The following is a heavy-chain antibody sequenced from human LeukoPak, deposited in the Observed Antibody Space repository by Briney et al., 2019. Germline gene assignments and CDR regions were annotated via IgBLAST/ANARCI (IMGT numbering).Heavy chain of an antibody. CDR2: IYTSGST. V-gene: IGHV4-4*07. J-gene: IGHJ6*03. CDR1: GGSISSYY. Sequence: PSETLSLTCTVSGGSISSYYWSWIRQPAGKGLEWIGRIYTSGSTNYNPSLKSRVTMSVDTSKNQFSLKLSSVTAADTAVYYCARDCSSTSCYTGLGYYYYYMDVWGKGTTVTVSS. CDR3: ARDCSSTSCYTGLGYYYYYMDV. D-gene: IGHD2-2*02.